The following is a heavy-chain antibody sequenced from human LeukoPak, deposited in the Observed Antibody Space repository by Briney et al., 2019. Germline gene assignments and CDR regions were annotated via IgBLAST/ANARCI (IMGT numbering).Heavy chain of an antibody. CDR1: GYSFTNYG. CDR3: ARVGRGCSSIRCCWEDWFDP. Sequence: ASVKVSCKASGYSFTNYGITWIREAPGQGPEWLGWISGYNANAHYAQNVQGRVTLTTDTSTNTAYMELRGLTSDDTATYYCARVGRGCSSIRCCWEDWFDPWGQGTLVIVSS. V-gene: IGHV1-18*01. D-gene: IGHD2-2*01. J-gene: IGHJ5*02. CDR2: ISGYNANA.